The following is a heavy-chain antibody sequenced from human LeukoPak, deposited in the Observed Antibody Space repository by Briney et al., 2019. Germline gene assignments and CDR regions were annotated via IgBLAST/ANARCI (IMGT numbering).Heavy chain of an antibody. V-gene: IGHV3-30-3*01. CDR1: GSTFSSYA. CDR2: ISYDGSNK. D-gene: IGHD3-3*02. CDR3: ARVTTPFLEWLEGPDFDY. J-gene: IGHJ4*02. Sequence: PGGSLRLSCAASGSTFSSYAMHWVRQAPGKGLEWVAVISYDGSNKYYADSVKGRFTISRDNSKNTLYLQMNSLRAEDTAVYYCARVTTPFLEWLEGPDFDYWGQGTLVTVSS.